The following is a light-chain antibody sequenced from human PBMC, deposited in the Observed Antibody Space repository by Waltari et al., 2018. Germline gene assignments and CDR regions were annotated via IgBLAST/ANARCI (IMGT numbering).Light chain of an antibody. CDR3: SSYTSSNTWV. CDR2: EVS. V-gene: IGLV2-18*02. J-gene: IGLJ3*02. Sequence: QSALTQPPSVSGSPGQSVTISCTGTSSDVGNYNRVPWYQQPPGTAPKLMIYEVSNRPSGVPDRFSGSKSVNTASLTISGLQAEDEADYYCSSYTSSNTWVFGGGTKLTVL. CDR1: SSDVGNYNR.